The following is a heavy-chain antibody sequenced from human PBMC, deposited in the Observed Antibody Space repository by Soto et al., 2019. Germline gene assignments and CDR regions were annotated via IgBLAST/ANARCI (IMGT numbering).Heavy chain of an antibody. CDR3: AHRPGGIAAAGPFYYYYYGMDV. CDR2: IYWNDDK. Sequence: SGPTLVNPTQTPTLTCTFSGFSLSTSGVGVGWIRQPPGKALEWLALIYWNDDKRYSPSLKSRLTITKDTSKNQVVLTMTNMDPVDTATYYCAHRPGGIAAAGPFYYYYYGMDVWGQGTTVTVSS. CDR1: GFSLSTSGVG. J-gene: IGHJ6*02. D-gene: IGHD6-13*01. V-gene: IGHV2-5*01.